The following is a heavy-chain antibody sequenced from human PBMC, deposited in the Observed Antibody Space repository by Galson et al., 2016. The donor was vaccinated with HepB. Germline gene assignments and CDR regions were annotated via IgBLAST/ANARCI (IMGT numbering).Heavy chain of an antibody. CDR2: ISGGGYST. V-gene: IGHV3-23*01. Sequence: SLRLSCAASGFAFGSYAMSWVRQAPGKGLDWVSAISGGGYSTYYADSVKGRFTISRDNSKNTLYLQMSILRAEDTAVYYCAKPHGQSNYYYYGMDVWGQGTTVTVSS. CDR1: GFAFGSYA. CDR3: AKPHGQSNYYYYGMDV. D-gene: IGHD3/OR15-3a*01. J-gene: IGHJ6*02.